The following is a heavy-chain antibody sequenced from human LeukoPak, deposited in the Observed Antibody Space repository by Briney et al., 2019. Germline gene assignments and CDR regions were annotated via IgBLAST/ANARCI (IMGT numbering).Heavy chain of an antibody. J-gene: IGHJ4*02. CDR1: GYSISSGYY. Sequence: SETLSLTCTVSGYSISSGYYWGWIRQPPGKGLEWIGEINHSGSTNYNPSLKSRVTISVDTSKNQFSLKLSSVTAADTAVYYCASIRMVRGVYDYWGQGTLVTVSS. D-gene: IGHD3-10*01. CDR3: ASIRMVRGVYDY. V-gene: IGHV4-38-2*02. CDR2: INHSGST.